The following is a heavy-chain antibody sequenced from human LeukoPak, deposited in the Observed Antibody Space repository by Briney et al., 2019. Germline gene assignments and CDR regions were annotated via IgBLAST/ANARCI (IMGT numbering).Heavy chain of an antibody. CDR1: GFTLSGYW. V-gene: IGHV3-74*01. CDR3: ARNAYPYCSGGSCYGNFDY. D-gene: IGHD2-15*01. Sequence: GGSLRLSCTASGFTLSGYWMHWVRQVPGKGLVWVSRISSDGRTTNYADSVKGRFTISRDNAKNTLYLQMNSLRTDDTAVYYCARNAYPYCSGGSCYGNFDYWGQGTLVTVSS. CDR2: ISSDGRTT. J-gene: IGHJ4*02.